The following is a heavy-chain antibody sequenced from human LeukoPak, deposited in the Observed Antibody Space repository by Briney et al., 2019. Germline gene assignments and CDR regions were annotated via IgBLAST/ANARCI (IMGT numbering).Heavy chain of an antibody. D-gene: IGHD3-10*01. CDR3: ARDQDYYGSGRYGPDQ. J-gene: IGHJ5*02. CDR2: IYHSGST. CDR1: GYSITIGYY. Sequence: ETLSLTCTVSGYSITIGYYWGWIRQPPGKRLEWIGSIYHSGSTFYNPSPESRVTISVDPSKNQFSLKVRSVIVADTAVYYCARDQDYYGSGRYGPDQWGQGILVTVSS. V-gene: IGHV4-38-2*02.